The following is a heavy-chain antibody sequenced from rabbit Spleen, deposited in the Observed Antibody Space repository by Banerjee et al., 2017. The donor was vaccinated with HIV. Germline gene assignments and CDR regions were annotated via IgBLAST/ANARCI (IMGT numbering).Heavy chain of an antibody. J-gene: IGHJ4*01. CDR1: GFDFSNYG. CDR3: ARDLASVVGWNFGL. V-gene: IGHV1S47*01. CDR2: IEPIFGNT. Sequence: QEQLVESGGGLVQPGGSLKLSCKASGFDFSNYGVTWVRQAPGKGLEWIGYIEPIFGNTYYANWVNGRFTISSHNAQNTLYLQLSSLTAADTATYFCARDLASVVGWNFGLWGPGTLAPS. D-gene: IGHD3-1*01.